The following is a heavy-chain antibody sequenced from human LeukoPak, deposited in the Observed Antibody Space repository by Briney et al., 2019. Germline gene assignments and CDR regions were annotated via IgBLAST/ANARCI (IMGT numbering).Heavy chain of an antibody. CDR3: AKDHILDYAPSWFDP. CDR1: GFTFSSYA. J-gene: IGHJ5*02. Sequence: GGSLRLSCAASGFTFSSYAMSWVRQAPGKGLEWVSAISGSGGSTYYADSVKGRFTIPRDNSKNTLYLQMNSLRAEDTAVYYCAKDHILDYAPSWFDPWGQGTLVTVSS. CDR2: ISGSGGST. D-gene: IGHD4-17*01. V-gene: IGHV3-23*01.